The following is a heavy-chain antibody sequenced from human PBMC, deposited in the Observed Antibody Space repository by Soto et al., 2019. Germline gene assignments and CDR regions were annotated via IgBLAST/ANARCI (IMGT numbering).Heavy chain of an antibody. V-gene: IGHV4-4*07. D-gene: IGHD6-19*01. J-gene: IGHJ4*02. CDR2: LYSSGNT. Sequence: QVQLQESGRGLVKPSETLSLTCTVSGASISAYPWSWIRQPAGKGLEWIGRLYSSGNTNYNPSFKSRLTMSADTSKNQFSLKLSSVTAADTAVYYCARGPYSSGWYVVDYWGQGTLVTVSS. CDR1: GASISAYP. CDR3: ARGPYSSGWYVVDY.